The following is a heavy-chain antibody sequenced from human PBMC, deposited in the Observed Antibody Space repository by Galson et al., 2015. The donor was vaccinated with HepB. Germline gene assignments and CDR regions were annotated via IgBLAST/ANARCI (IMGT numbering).Heavy chain of an antibody. CDR3: GRAYAMGAATI. Sequence: SVKVSCKASGYIFTNYAIHWLRQAPGQRLEWLGWINGDNGNTKDSQKFQGRVTISRDKSASTAYMELNSLTSEDTAAYFCGRAYAMGAATICGQRTLVTASS. CDR2: INGDNGNT. V-gene: IGHV1-3*01. J-gene: IGHJ4*02. CDR1: GYIFTNYA. D-gene: IGHD2-15*01.